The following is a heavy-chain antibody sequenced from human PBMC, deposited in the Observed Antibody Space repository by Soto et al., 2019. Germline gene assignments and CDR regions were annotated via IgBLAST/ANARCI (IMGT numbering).Heavy chain of an antibody. CDR3: TTDRYDSSGYMSAAFDI. J-gene: IGHJ3*02. D-gene: IGHD3-22*01. V-gene: IGHV3-15*01. CDR1: GFTFSNAC. CDR2: IKSKTDGGTT. Sequence: GGSLRLSCAASGFTFSNACMSWVRQAPGKGLEWVGRIKSKTDGGTTDYAAPVKGRFTISRDDSKNTLYLQMNSLKTEDTAVYYCTTDRYDSSGYMSAAFDIWGQGTMVTVSS.